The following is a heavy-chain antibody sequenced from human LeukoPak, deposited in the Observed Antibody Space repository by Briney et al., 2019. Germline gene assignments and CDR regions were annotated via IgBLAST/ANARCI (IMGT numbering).Heavy chain of an antibody. CDR1: GGSISSSSYY. CDR3: ARSPAYWYFDL. J-gene: IGHJ2*01. Sequence: SETLSLTCTVSGGSISSSSYYWGWIRQPPGKGLKWIGSIYYSGSTNYNPSLKSRVTISVDTSKNQFSLKLSSVTAADTAVYYCARSPAYWYFDLWGRGTLVPVSS. V-gene: IGHV4-39*07. CDR2: IYYSGST.